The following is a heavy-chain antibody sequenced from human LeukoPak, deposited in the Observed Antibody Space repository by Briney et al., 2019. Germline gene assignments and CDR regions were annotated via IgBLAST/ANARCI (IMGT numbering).Heavy chain of an antibody. Sequence: SETLSLTCTVSGGSISSGGYYWSWIRQHPGKGLEWIGYIYYSGSTYYNPSLRSRVTISVDTSKNQFSLKLSSVTAADTAVYYCARAGGFFSPFGYWGQGTLVTVSS. D-gene: IGHD3-3*01. CDR2: IYYSGST. CDR3: ARAGGFFSPFGY. J-gene: IGHJ4*02. CDR1: GGSISSGGYY. V-gene: IGHV4-31*03.